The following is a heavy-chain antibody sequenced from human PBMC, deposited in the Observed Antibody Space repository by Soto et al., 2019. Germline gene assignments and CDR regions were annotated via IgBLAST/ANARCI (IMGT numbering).Heavy chain of an antibody. CDR2: ISYDGSNK. V-gene: IGHV3-30*18. Sequence: GGSLRLSCAGSGFTFTNYGLHWVRQAPGKGLEWVTFISYDGSNKYYADSVKGRFTISRGNSKNMLYLQMDSLRAEDTAVYYCAKDGAPRYCTRSSCHPAGAYWGQGTLGTVSS. CDR3: AKDGAPRYCTRSSCHPAGAY. J-gene: IGHJ4*02. D-gene: IGHD2-15*01. CDR1: GFTFTNYG.